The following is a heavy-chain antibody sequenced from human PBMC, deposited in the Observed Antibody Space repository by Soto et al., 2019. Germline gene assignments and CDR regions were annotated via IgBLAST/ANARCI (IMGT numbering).Heavy chain of an antibody. V-gene: IGHV3-23*01. CDR1: GFTFSSYA. J-gene: IGHJ4*02. Sequence: AGSLRLSCAASGFTFSSYAMSWVRQAPGKGLEWVSNISGSGFRPYYADSVKGRFTISRDNSKNTLYLQMNSLRADDTAVYYCAKDQGYDSSGYYSDYWGQGTLVTVSS. CDR2: ISGSGFRP. CDR3: AKDQGYDSSGYYSDY. D-gene: IGHD3-22*01.